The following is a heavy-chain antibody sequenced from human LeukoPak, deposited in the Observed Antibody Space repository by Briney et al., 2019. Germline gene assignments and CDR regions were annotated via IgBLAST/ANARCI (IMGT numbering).Heavy chain of an antibody. CDR1: GFTFSTYA. Sequence: GGSLRLSCTASGFTFSTYAMTWVRQAPGKGLEWISSMSSGSSYIYYADSVRGRFTIVRDNTKNSLFLVMNNLRTEGTAIYYCARDRPTGASRVFVVQWGQGTQVTVSS. D-gene: IGHD3-3*01. V-gene: IGHV3-21*06. CDR2: MSSGSSYI. J-gene: IGHJ4*02. CDR3: ARDRPTGASRVFVVQ.